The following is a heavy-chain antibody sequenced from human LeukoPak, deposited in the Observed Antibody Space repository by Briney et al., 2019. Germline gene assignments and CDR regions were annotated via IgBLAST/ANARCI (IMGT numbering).Heavy chain of an antibody. CDR1: GLSVSHNY. CDR2: IRSVTGT. CDR3: ARESNRRLHYYGIDV. Sequence: GGSLRLSCAASGLSVSHNYMTWVRQAPGKGLQWVSMIRSVTGTDYADSVKGRFTISRDSSNNTLFLQMNSLRAEDTAVYYCARESNRRLHYYGIDVWGLGTTVTVSS. D-gene: IGHD2-15*01. V-gene: IGHV3-66*01. J-gene: IGHJ6*02.